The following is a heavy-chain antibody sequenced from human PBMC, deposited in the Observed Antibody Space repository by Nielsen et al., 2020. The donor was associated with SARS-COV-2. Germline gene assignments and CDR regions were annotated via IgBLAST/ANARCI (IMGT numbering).Heavy chain of an antibody. V-gene: IGHV4-34*01. CDR1: GFTFSNAW. CDR2: INHSGST. CDR3: AREYSYGFGYYGMDV. Sequence: ESLKISCAASGFTFSNAWMSWIRQPPGKGLEWIGEINHSGSTNYNPSLKSRVTISVDTSKNQFSLKLSSVTAADTAVYYCAREYSYGFGYYGMDVWGQGTTVTVSS. J-gene: IGHJ6*02. D-gene: IGHD5-18*01.